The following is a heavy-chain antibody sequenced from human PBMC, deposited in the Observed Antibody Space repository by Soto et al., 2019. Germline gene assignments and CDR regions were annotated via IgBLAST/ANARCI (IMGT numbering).Heavy chain of an antibody. CDR1: GGTFSSYA. CDR3: ALWSDLLISYYYGMDV. V-gene: IGHV1-69*13. CDR2: ITPIFGTA. J-gene: IGHJ6*02. D-gene: IGHD3-10*01. Sequence: GASVKVSCKASGGTFSSYAISWVRQAPGQGLEWMGGITPIFGTANYAQKFQGRVAITADESTSTAYMELSSLRSEDTAVYYCALWSDLLISYYYGMDVWGQGTTVTV.